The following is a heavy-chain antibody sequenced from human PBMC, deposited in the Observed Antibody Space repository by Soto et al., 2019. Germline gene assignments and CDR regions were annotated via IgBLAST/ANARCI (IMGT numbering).Heavy chain of an antibody. D-gene: IGHD3-10*01. CDR3: ARGRGWVRGDLYNFDY. CDR1: GYTFTSYD. CDR2: MNPNSGNT. V-gene: IGHV1-8*01. J-gene: IGHJ4*02. Sequence: QVQLVQSGAEVKKPGASVKVSCKASGYTFTSYDINWVRQATGQGLEWMGWMNPNSGNTGYAQKFQGRVTMTRNTSISTAYMELSSLRSEDTAVYYCARGRGWVRGDLYNFDYWGQGTLVTVSS.